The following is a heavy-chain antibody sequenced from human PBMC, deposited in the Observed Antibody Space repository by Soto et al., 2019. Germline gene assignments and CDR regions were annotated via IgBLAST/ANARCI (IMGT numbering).Heavy chain of an antibody. D-gene: IGHD3-16*02. J-gene: IGHJ4*02. CDR1: GGSFSGYY. V-gene: IGHV4-34*01. Sequence: SETLSLTCAVYGGSFSGYYWSWIRQPPGKGLEWIGEINHSGSTNYNPSLKCRVTISVDTSKNQFSLKLSSVTAADTAVYYCARGYHYDYIWGSYRHYYFDYWGQGTLSPSPQ. CDR2: INHSGST. CDR3: ARGYHYDYIWGSYRHYYFDY.